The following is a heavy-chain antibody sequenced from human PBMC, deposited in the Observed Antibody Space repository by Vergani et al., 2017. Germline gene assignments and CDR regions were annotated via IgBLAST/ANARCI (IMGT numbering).Heavy chain of an antibody. V-gene: IGHV1-46*01. CDR1: GYTFTSYY. CDR2: INPSGGSP. J-gene: IGHJ5*02. CDR3: ARGTCAVAGTGWFDP. Sequence: QVQLVQSGAEVKKPGASVKASCKASGYTFTSYYMHWVRQAPGQGLEWMGIINPSGGSPSYAQKFQGRVTMTRDTSTSTVYMELSSLRSEDTAVYYCARGTCAVAGTGWFDPWGQGTLVTGSS. D-gene: IGHD6-19*01.